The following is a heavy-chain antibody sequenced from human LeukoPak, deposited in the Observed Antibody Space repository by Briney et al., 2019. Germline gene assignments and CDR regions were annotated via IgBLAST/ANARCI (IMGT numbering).Heavy chain of an antibody. CDR1: GYTFTSYG. D-gene: IGHD2-2*01. CDR2: IIPILGIA. CDR3: ARDCSSTSCYGPSKAFDI. V-gene: IGHV1-69*04. Sequence: SVKVSCKASGYTFTSYGISWVRQAPGQGLEWMGRIIPILGIANYAQKFQGRVTVTADKSTSTAYMELSSLRSEDTAVYYCARDCSSTSCYGPSKAFDIWSQGTMVTVSS. J-gene: IGHJ3*02.